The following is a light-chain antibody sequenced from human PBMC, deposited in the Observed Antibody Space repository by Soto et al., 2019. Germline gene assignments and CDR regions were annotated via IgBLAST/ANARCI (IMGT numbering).Light chain of an antibody. J-gene: IGKJ1*01. Sequence: DGVMTQSPLSLPVTLGQPASISCRSSQSIVYSDGNTYLNWFQQRPGQSPRRLIYKVSNRDSGGPDRFSGSGSGTDFTLKISRAEAEHVWVYYCSLGTHWPPEWTFGQGTKVEI. V-gene: IGKV2-30*01. CDR2: KVS. CDR1: QSIVYSDGNTY. CDR3: SLGTHWPPEWT.